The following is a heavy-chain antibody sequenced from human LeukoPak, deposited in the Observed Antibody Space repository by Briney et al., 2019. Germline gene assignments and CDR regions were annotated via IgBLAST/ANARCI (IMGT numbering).Heavy chain of an antibody. CDR2: ISTYNGNT. J-gene: IGHJ4*02. CDR1: GYTFTSYG. CDR3: ARVDEDGFDY. Sequence: ASVKVSCKASGYTFTSYGISWVRQAPGQGLEWLGWISTYNGNTHYAQKLQGRVTMTTDTSTTTAYMELRSLRSDDTAVYYCARVDEDGFDYWGQGTLVTVSS. V-gene: IGHV1-18*01.